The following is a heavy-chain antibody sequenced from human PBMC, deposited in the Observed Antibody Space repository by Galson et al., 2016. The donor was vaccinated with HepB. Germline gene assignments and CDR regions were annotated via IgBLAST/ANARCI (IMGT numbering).Heavy chain of an antibody. Sequence: SETLSLTCIVSGGSITGTNYYWGWIRQPPGKALEWIGTMYCGGSTHYNPSLERRVTISVDKSRNQFSLMLTSVTAADTAVFFCASRSLLGRGYYFDYWGHGTLVAVSS. V-gene: IGHV4-39*01. CDR1: GGSITGTNYY. CDR2: MYCGGST. J-gene: IGHJ4*01. D-gene: IGHD2-15*01. CDR3: ASRSLLGRGYYFDY.